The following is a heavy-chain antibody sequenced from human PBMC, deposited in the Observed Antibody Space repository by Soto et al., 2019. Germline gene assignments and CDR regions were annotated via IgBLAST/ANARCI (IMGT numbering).Heavy chain of an antibody. Sequence: PGESLKISCKGSGYSFTSYWIYWMRQMPGKGLECVGIIYPDDSDIRYSPSFHGHVTISADRSSSTAFLQWSSLKASDTAIYYCARSLYCIESSCYLDNWGRGTRVTVSS. CDR3: ARSLYCIESSCYLDN. D-gene: IGHD3-22*01. CDR1: GYSFTSYW. CDR2: IYPDDSDI. J-gene: IGHJ4*02. V-gene: IGHV5-51*01.